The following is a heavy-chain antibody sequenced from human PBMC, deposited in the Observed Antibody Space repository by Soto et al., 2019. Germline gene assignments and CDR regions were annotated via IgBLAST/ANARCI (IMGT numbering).Heavy chain of an antibody. V-gene: IGHV3-30*18. D-gene: IGHD1-26*01. J-gene: IGHJ4*02. CDR2: ISYDGSNK. CDR1: GFTFSSYG. CDR3: AKVRARGRIVGATCSDY. Sequence: QVQLVESGGGVVQPGRSLRLSCAASGFTFSSYGMHWVRQAPGKGLEWVAVISYDGSNKYYADSVKGRFTISRDNSKNTLYMQMNSLRAEDTAVYYCAKVRARGRIVGATCSDYWGQGTLVTVSS.